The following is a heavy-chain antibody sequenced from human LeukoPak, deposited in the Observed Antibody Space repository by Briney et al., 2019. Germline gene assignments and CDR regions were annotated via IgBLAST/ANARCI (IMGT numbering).Heavy chain of an antibody. Sequence: ASVKVSCKASGYTFTSYDINWVRQATGQGLEWMGWMNPNSGNTGYAQKFQGRVTMTRNTSISTAYMELSSLRAEDTAVYYCANVRCSSTSCYEGGFGYYYYYMDVWGKGTTVTVSS. D-gene: IGHD2-2*01. CDR1: GYTFTSYD. J-gene: IGHJ6*03. CDR3: ANVRCSSTSCYEGGFGYYYYYMDV. V-gene: IGHV1-8*01. CDR2: MNPNSGNT.